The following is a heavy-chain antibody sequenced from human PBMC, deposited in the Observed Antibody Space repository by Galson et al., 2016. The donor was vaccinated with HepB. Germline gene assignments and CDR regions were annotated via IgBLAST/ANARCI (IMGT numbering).Heavy chain of an antibody. Sequence: SVKVSCKASGYTFSSFPVTWVRQAPGQGLEWMGWISSYNGRTNYTKRLQGRVTMTTDTSTATAYMELRNLTSADTARYYCARVLKFYGDSTWFDSWGQGTLVTVSS. J-gene: IGHJ5*01. CDR2: ISSYNGRT. V-gene: IGHV1-18*01. D-gene: IGHD4-17*01. CDR1: GYTFSSFP. CDR3: ARVLKFYGDSTWFDS.